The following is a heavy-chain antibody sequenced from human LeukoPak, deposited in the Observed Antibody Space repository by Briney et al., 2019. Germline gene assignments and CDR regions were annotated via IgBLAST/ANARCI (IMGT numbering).Heavy chain of an antibody. J-gene: IGHJ3*02. D-gene: IGHD3-22*01. CDR3: ARDLDYYDSSGYYAHAFDI. V-gene: IGHV3-21*01. CDR2: IIGSGRDT. CDR1: GFTFSSYA. Sequence: PGGSLRLSCAASGFTFSSYAMNWVRQAPGKRLEWVSSIIGSGRDTYYADSVKGRITISRDNAKNSLYLQMNSLRAEDTAVYYCARDLDYYDSSGYYAHAFDIWGQGTMVTVSS.